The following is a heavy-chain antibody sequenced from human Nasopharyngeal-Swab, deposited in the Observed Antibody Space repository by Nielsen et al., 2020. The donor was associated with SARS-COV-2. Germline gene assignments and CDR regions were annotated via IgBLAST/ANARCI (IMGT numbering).Heavy chain of an antibody. CDR2: ITSSYDQK. CDR3: ASEVVGFYFYTNV. Sequence: VRQAPGKGLEWVASITSSYDQKYYGDSVKGRFTISRDNARNSLYLEMNSLRVEDTAIYYCASEVVGFYFYTNVWGKGTTATVSS. D-gene: IGHD1-26*01. V-gene: IGHV3-21*01. J-gene: IGHJ6*03.